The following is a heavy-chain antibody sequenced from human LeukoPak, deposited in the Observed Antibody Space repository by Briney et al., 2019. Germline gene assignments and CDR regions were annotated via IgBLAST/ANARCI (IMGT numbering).Heavy chain of an antibody. J-gene: IGHJ4*02. V-gene: IGHV3-7*03. CDR2: IKQDGSEK. CDR3: ATSRSFDY. Sequence: GGSLRLSCAASGFTFSSYWMSWVRQAQGKGLEWVANIKQDGSEKYYVDSVKSRFTISRDNAKSSLFLQMNSLRAEDTAVYYCATSRSFDYWGQGTLVTVSS. CDR1: GFTFSSYW.